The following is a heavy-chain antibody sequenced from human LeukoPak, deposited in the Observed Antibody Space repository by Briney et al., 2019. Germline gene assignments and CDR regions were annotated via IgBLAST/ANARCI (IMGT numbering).Heavy chain of an antibody. Sequence: ASVKVSCKASGYTFTSYGISWVRQAPGQGLEWMGWISAYNGNTNYAQKLQGRVTMTTDTSTSTACMELRSLRSDDTAVYYCASSRSYDWDSWFDPWGQGTLVTVSS. CDR1: GYTFTSYG. V-gene: IGHV1-18*01. D-gene: IGHD3-9*01. J-gene: IGHJ5*02. CDR2: ISAYNGNT. CDR3: ASSRSYDWDSWFDP.